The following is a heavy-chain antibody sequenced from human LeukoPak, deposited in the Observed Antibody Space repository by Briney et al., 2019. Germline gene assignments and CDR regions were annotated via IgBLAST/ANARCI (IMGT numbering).Heavy chain of an antibody. CDR1: GFTFSSHA. V-gene: IGHV3-23*01. CDR2: ISGSGVIT. Sequence: GGSLRLSCAASGFTFSSHAMSWVRQAPGKGLEWVSSISGSGVITYYADSVKGRFTISRDNSKNTLYLQMNSLRAEDTAVYYCAKVGGRGKYFDPFDIWGQGTMLTVPS. J-gene: IGHJ3*02. CDR3: AKVGGRGKYFDPFDI. D-gene: IGHD2/OR15-2a*01.